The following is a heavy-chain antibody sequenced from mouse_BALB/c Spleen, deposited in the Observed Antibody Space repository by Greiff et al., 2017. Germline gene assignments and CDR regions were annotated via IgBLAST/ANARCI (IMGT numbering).Heavy chain of an antibody. J-gene: IGHJ2*01. D-gene: IGHD4-1*01. Sequence: VQLQQSGAELVRPGTSVKVSCKASGYAFTNYLIEWVKQRPGQGLEWIGVINPGSGGTNYNEKFKGKATLTADKSSSTAYMQLSSLTSDDSAVYFCARWGTGTYYLDYWGQGTTLTVSS. V-gene: IGHV1-54*01. CDR2: INPGSGGT. CDR3: ARWGTGTYYLDY. CDR1: GYAFTNYL.